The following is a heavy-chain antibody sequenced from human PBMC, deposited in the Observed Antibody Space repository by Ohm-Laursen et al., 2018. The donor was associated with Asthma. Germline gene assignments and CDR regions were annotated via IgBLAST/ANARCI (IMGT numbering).Heavy chain of an antibody. J-gene: IGHJ4*02. V-gene: IGHV4-31*03. CDR3: ARGTFYYESTGYYFFDH. CDR2: IYYSGLT. D-gene: IGHD3-22*01. Sequence: SQTLSLTCTVSGDSISSGNNYWSWIRQHPGKGLGWIGYIYYSGLTYSNPSLRSRVSISVDTSKNQFSLNLTPVTAADTAVYYCARGTFYYESTGYYFFDHWGQGALVTVSS. CDR1: GDSISSGNNY.